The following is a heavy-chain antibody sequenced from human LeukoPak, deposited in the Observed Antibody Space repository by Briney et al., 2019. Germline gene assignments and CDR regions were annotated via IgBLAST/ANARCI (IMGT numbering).Heavy chain of an antibody. Sequence: GGSLRLSCAASGFTFSNYEMNWVRQAPGKGLEWVLSISSSSSYIYYADSVKGRFTISRDNAKNSLYLQMNSLRAEDTAVYYCARLAAAGTFDYWGQGTLVTVSS. CDR2: ISSSSSYI. CDR1: GFTFSNYE. CDR3: ARLAAAGTFDY. J-gene: IGHJ4*02. V-gene: IGHV3-21*01. D-gene: IGHD6-13*01.